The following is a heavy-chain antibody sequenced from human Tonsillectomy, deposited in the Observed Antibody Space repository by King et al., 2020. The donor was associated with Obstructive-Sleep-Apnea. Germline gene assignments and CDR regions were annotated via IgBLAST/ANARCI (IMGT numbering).Heavy chain of an antibody. D-gene: IGHD5-18*01. CDR2: INTGGGTT. V-gene: IGHV3-23*04. CDR3: AKRVDTAMVFDY. CDR1: GFTFSNYA. J-gene: IGHJ4*02. Sequence: VQLVESGGGLVQPGGSLRLSCAASGFTFSNYAMSWVRQAPGKGLEWVSAINTGGGTTYYADSVKGRFTISREHSKHTLYLQMNSLRAEDTAVYYCAKRVDTAMVFDYWGQGTLVTVSS.